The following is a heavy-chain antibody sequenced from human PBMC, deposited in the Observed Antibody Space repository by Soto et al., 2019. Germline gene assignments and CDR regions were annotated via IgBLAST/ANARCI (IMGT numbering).Heavy chain of an antibody. CDR2: ISYDGSDN. Sequence: GGSLRLSCAASGFTFSSYAMHWVRQAPGKGLEWVAVISYDGSDNYYADSLKGRFTISRDNSKNTLYLQMNSLRAEDTAVYYCARDFGSLGATIDYWGQGTLVTVPQ. CDR1: GFTFSSYA. J-gene: IGHJ4*02. D-gene: IGHD1-26*01. CDR3: ARDFGSLGATIDY. V-gene: IGHV3-30-3*01.